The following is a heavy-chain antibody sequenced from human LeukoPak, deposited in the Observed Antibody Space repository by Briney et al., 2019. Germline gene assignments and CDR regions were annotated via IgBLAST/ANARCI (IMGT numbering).Heavy chain of an antibody. CDR2: ISYDGSNK. D-gene: IGHD3-3*01. J-gene: IGHJ4*02. Sequence: GGSLRLSCAASGFTFSSYAMHWVRQAPGKGLEWVAVISYDGSNKYCADSVKGRFTISRDNSKNTLYLQMNSLRAEDTAVYYCARDGVLRFLEWSYYFDYWGQGTLVTVSS. V-gene: IGHV3-30-3*01. CDR1: GFTFSSYA. CDR3: ARDGVLRFLEWSYYFDY.